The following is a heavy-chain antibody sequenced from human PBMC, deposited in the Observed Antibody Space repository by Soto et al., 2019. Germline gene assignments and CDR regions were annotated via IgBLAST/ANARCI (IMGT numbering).Heavy chain of an antibody. CDR1: GFTSSNYE. CDR3: ARVAY. J-gene: IGHJ4*02. V-gene: IGHV3-48*03. Sequence: GGSLRRSCAVFGFTSSNYEMNWVRQAPGKGLEWVSYISNSGRAIYYAESVKGRFTISRDNAKNALFLQMHTLRPEDSAIYYCARVAYWGPGTQVTVSS. CDR2: ISNSGRAI.